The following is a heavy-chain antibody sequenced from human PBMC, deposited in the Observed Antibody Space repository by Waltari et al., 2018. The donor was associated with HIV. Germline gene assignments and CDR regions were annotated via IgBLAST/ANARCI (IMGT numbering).Heavy chain of an antibody. CDR1: GVSINSYY. D-gene: IGHD3-16*01. V-gene: IGHV4-59*12. Sequence: QVRLQESGPGLMTPSETLSLSCNVPGVSINSYYWSWVRQSPGRGLEWGGHIYSSESTHHNSSLARRLSMSIDKSKNQVPLTLTSVTAAETAVYFCTRYYDVLTKNLNWYFDLWGLGTLVTVSS. J-gene: IGHJ2*01. CDR3: TRYYDVLTKNLNWYFDL. CDR2: IYSSEST.